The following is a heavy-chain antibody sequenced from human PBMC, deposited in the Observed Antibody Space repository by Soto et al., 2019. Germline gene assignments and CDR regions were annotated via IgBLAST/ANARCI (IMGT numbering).Heavy chain of an antibody. V-gene: IGHV4-30-4*01. Sequence: PSETLSLTCTFSGGSIGSSVYFWSWIRQPPGKGLEWIGFISYTGSAYYNPSLKSRAAISVDTSKNQFSLKLTSVTAADAAVYYCATMGATAGSYYFEYWGQGALVTVSS. CDR2: ISYTGSA. J-gene: IGHJ4*02. CDR1: GGSIGSSVYF. CDR3: ATMGATAGSYYFEY. D-gene: IGHD1-26*01.